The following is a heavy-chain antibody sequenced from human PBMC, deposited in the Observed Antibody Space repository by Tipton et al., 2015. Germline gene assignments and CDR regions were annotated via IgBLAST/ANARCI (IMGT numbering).Heavy chain of an antibody. V-gene: IGHV4-61*01. Sequence: PGLVKPSENLSLTCTVSGGSVTSGSYYWSWIRQPPGKGLEWIGYISYTGGAHYNPALKSRVTISVDTSKNQFSLTLNSVTAADTAVYFCARDHSSWWDWGQGTLVTVSS. CDR3: ARDHSSWWD. CDR2: ISYTGGA. CDR1: GGSVTSGSYY. D-gene: IGHD2-15*01. J-gene: IGHJ4*02.